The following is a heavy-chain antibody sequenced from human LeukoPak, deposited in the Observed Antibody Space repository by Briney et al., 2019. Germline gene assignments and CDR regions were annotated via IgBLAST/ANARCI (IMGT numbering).Heavy chain of an antibody. CDR3: ARVPYGDTLDY. CDR2: IKQDGSEK. D-gene: IGHD4-17*01. J-gene: IGHJ4*02. CDR1: GFTFSSYW. V-gene: IGHV3-7*01. Sequence: GGSLRLSCAASGFTFSSYWMSWVRQAPGKGLEWVANIKQDGSEKYYVDSVKGRFTISRDNAKNSLYLQMNSLRAEDTAVYYXARVPYGDTLDYWGQGTLVTVSS.